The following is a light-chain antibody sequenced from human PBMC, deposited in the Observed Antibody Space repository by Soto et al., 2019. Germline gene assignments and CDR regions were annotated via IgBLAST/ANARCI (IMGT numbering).Light chain of an antibody. CDR1: QSIGNY. CDR2: ATS. Sequence: EVVLTQSPATLSLSPGEGATLSCRASQSIGNYLAWYQQKPGQAPRLLIYATSNRATGIPARFSGSGSGTDFTLTISSIETEAFAVYYCQQRSSWPFTFGQGTKVDI. V-gene: IGKV3-11*01. J-gene: IGKJ3*01. CDR3: QQRSSWPFT.